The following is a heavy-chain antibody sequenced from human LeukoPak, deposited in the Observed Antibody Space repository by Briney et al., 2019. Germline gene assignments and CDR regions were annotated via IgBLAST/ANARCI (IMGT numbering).Heavy chain of an antibody. CDR3: ARDKGRGGWLQLHFDY. CDR2: IYYSGST. J-gene: IGHJ4*02. Sequence: PSETLSLTCTASGGSISSYYWSWFLQPPGKGLEWIGYIYYSGSTNYNPSLKSRVTISVDTSKNQFSLKLSSVTAADTAVYYCARDKGRGGWLQLHFDYWGQGTLVTVSS. CDR1: GGSISSYY. D-gene: IGHD5-24*01. V-gene: IGHV4-59*01.